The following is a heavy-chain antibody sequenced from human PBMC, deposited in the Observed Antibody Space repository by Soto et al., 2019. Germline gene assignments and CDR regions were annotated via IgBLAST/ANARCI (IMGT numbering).Heavy chain of an antibody. CDR2: IYYSGST. Sequence: KTSETLSLTCTVSGGSISSSGYYWSWIRQHPGKGLEWIGYIYYSGSTYYNPSLKSRVTISVDTSKNQFSLKLSSVTAADTAVYYCARDPAVSTIAAAGTDYYYGMDVWGQGTTVTVSS. D-gene: IGHD6-13*01. CDR3: ARDPAVSTIAAAGTDYYYGMDV. J-gene: IGHJ6*02. V-gene: IGHV4-31*02. CDR1: GGSISSSGYY.